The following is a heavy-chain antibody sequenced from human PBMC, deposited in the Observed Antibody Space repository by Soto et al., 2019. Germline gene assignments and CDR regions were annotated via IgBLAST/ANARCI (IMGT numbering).Heavy chain of an antibody. J-gene: IGHJ5*02. Sequence: GGSLRLSCAASGFPFSRYEIHWVRQVPGRGLEWVALISHDGSNKYYVDSVKGRFIISRGNSKNTVYLQMNSLRTEDTALYYCAKDADFSTRNLHRWGQGTLVGVSS. CDR3: AKDADFSTRNLHR. V-gene: IGHV3-30*18. D-gene: IGHD3-22*01. CDR2: ISHDGSNK. CDR1: GFPFSRYE.